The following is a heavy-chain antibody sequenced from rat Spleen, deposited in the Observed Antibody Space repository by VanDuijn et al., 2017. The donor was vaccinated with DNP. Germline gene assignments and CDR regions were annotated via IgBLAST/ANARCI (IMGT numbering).Heavy chain of an antibody. V-gene: IGHV5-7*01. CDR2: ITNTGGST. J-gene: IGHJ2*01. CDR3: ARLGGD. CDR1: GFTFSDYN. D-gene: IGHD1-11*01. Sequence: EVQLVESDGGLVQPGRSLKLSCAASGFTFSDYNMAWVRQAPKKGLEWVASITNTGGSTYYPDSVKGRFTTSRNNAKSTLYLQMDSLRSEDTATYYCARLGGDWGQGVMVTVSS.